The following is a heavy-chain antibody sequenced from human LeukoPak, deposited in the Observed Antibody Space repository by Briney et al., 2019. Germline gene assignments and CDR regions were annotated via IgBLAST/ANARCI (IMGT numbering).Heavy chain of an antibody. V-gene: IGHV1-3*01. D-gene: IGHD4-11*01. CDR3: ARVGYSSSVDAFDI. Sequence: KFQGRVTITRDTSASTAYMELSSLRSEDTAVYCCARVGYSSSVDAFDIWGQGTMVTVSS. J-gene: IGHJ3*02.